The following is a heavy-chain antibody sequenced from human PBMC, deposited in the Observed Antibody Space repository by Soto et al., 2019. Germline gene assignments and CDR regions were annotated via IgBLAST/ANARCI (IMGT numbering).Heavy chain of an antibody. Sequence: ASVKVSCKASGYTFIDYALNWMRQAPGQRLEWMGWISAYNGNTNYAQKLQGRVTMTTDTSTSTAYMELRSLRSDDTAVYYCARDLAVKPITYYYYYGMDVWGQGTTVTVSS. V-gene: IGHV1-18*01. CDR3: ARDLAVKPITYYYYYGMDV. CDR1: GYTFIDYA. CDR2: ISAYNGNT. J-gene: IGHJ6*02. D-gene: IGHD6-19*01.